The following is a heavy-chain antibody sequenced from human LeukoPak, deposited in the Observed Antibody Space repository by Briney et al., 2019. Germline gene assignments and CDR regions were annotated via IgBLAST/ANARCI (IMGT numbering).Heavy chain of an antibody. CDR1: GGSFSGYY. CDR2: INHSGST. V-gene: IGHV4-34*01. D-gene: IGHD4-17*01. CDR3: ARGATVSNYYYGMDV. Sequence: PSETLSLTCAVYGGSFSGYYWSWIRQPLGKGLEWIGEINHSGSTNYNPSLKGRVTISVDTSKNQFSLKLSSVTAADTAVYYCARGATVSNYYYGMDVWGQGTTVTVSS. J-gene: IGHJ6*02.